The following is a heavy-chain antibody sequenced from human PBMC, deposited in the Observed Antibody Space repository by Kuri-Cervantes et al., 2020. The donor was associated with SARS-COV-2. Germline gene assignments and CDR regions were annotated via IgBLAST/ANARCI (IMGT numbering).Heavy chain of an antibody. CDR3: TTDLAYCGGDCYLQDAFDI. D-gene: IGHD2-21*02. Sequence: GGSLRLSCAASGFTFSNAWMSWVRQAPGKGLEWVGRIKSKTDGGTTDYAAPVKGRFTISRDDSKNTLYLQMNSLKTEDTAVYYCTTDLAYCGGDCYLQDAFDIWGQGTMVTVSS. V-gene: IGHV3-15*01. J-gene: IGHJ3*02. CDR1: GFTFSNAW. CDR2: IKSKTDGGTT.